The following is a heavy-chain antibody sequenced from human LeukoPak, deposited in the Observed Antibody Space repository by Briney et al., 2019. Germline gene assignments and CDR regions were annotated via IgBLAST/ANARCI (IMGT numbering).Heavy chain of an antibody. D-gene: IGHD3-22*01. CDR3: ARVHYDSSGYRKFDY. CDR2: IYYSGST. Sequence: SETLSLTCTASGGSISSYYWSWIRQPPGKGLEWIGYIYYSGSTNYNPSLKSRVTISVGTSKNQFSLKLSSVTAADTAVYYCARVHYDSSGYRKFDYWGQGTLVTVSS. J-gene: IGHJ4*02. V-gene: IGHV4-59*01. CDR1: GGSISSYY.